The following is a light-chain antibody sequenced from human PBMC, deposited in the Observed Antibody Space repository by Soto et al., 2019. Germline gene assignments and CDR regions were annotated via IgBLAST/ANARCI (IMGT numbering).Light chain of an antibody. J-gene: IGKJ1*01. V-gene: IGKV1-5*03. Sequence: DIQMPQSPSTLSASVGARVTITYRASQNISSWLAWYQQKRGKAPKLLIYKAASLESGAPSRFSGSGSGTEFTLTISILQLDDFATYYCQQRWTFGQGTKVEGK. CDR1: QNISSW. CDR2: KAA. CDR3: QQRWT.